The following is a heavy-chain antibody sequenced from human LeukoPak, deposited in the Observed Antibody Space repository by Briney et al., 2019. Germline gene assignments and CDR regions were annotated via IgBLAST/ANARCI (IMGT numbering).Heavy chain of an antibody. V-gene: IGHV3-74*01. CDR2: INSDGSST. J-gene: IGHJ4*02. D-gene: IGHD2-15*01. CDR3: ARLERGSLGYCSGGSCYAFDY. CDR1: GFTFSSYW. Sequence: PGGSLRLSCAASGFTFSSYWMHWVRQAPGKGLVWVSRINSDGSSTSYADSVKGRFTISRDNSKNSLYLQMNSLRAEDTAVYYCARLERGSLGYCSGGSCYAFDYWGQGTLVTVSS.